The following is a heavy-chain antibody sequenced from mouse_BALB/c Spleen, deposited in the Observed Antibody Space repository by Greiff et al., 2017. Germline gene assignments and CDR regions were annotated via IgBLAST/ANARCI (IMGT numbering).Heavy chain of an antibody. CDR3: ARPYDYDAFYAMDY. Sequence: DVMLVESGGGLVKPGGSLKLSCAASGFTFSSYAMSWVRQTPEKRLEWVATISSGGSYTYYPDSVKGRFTISRDNAKNTLYLQMSSLRSEDTAMYYCARPYDYDAFYAMDYWGQGTSVTVSS. V-gene: IGHV5-9-1*01. CDR2: ISSGGSYT. J-gene: IGHJ4*01. D-gene: IGHD2-4*01. CDR1: GFTFSSYA.